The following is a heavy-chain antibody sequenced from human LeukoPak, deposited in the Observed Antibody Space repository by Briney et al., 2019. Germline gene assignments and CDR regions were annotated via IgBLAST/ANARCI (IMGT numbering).Heavy chain of an antibody. CDR1: GFTFSSYA. CDR2: ISGSGGST. V-gene: IGHV3-23*01. D-gene: IGHD2-2*01. CDR3: AKGVVPAAGAPHNWFDP. J-gene: IGHJ5*02. Sequence: GGSLRLSCAASGFTFSSYAMSWVRQAPGKGLEWVSAISGSGGSTYYADSVKGRFTISRDNSKKTLYLQMNSLRAEDTAVYYCAKGVVPAAGAPHNWFDPWGQGTLVTVSS.